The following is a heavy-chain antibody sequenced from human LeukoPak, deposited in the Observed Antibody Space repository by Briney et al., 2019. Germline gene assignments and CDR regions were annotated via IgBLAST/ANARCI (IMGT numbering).Heavy chain of an antibody. CDR3: VRLSSGYYGLIDH. J-gene: IGHJ4*02. D-gene: IGHD3-22*01. V-gene: IGHV3-74*01. CDR2: IDSDGSKT. Sequence: GGSLRLSCVASGFTFSSHLMHWVRQVPGKGLVWVSRIDSDGSKTDYADSVKGRFTFSRDNARNTLYLQMNSLRAEDTAVYYCVRLSSGYYGLIDHWGQGTLVTASS. CDR1: GFTFSSHL.